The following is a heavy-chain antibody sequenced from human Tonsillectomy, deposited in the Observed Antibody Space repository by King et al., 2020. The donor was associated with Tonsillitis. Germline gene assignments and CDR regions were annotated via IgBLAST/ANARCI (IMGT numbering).Heavy chain of an antibody. Sequence: VQLVESGGGLVQPGGSLRLSCAASGFTFRSYGMSWVRQAPGKGLECVSSIIGSGVYTYYADAVKGRFTISRDNSNNTLYLQMNSLRAEETAVYYCAKETGTPYYSYGMDVWGQGTTVTVSS. CDR2: IIGSGVYT. D-gene: IGHD1/OR15-1a*01. J-gene: IGHJ6*02. CDR3: AKETGTPYYSYGMDV. CDR1: GFTFRSYG. V-gene: IGHV3-23*04.